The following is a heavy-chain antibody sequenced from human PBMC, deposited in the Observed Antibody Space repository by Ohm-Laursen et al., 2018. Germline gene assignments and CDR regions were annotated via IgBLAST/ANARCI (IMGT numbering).Heavy chain of an antibody. CDR3: AIRGGAGAFDI. CDR2: ISPSGGST. J-gene: IGHJ3*02. Sequence: SVKVSCKTSGYTFTSYYMHWVRQAPGQGLEWMGIISPSGGSTSYTQNFQGRVTMTRDTSTTTVYMELSSLRSEDTAVYYCAIRGGAGAFDIWGQGTLVTVSS. D-gene: IGHD2-15*01. V-gene: IGHV1-46*01. CDR1: GYTFTSYY.